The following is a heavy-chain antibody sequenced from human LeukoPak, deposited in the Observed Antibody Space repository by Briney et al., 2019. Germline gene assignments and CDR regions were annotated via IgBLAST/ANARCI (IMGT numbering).Heavy chain of an antibody. CDR3: VRNLAVAGTCFDS. Sequence: PGGSLRLSCTASGFTFSNFWMGWVRQAPGTGLEWVANIKQDGSDRNYVTSVRGRFTISRDNAESSLYLQMNSLRVEDTAVYYCVRNLAVAGTCFDSWGQGTLVTVSS. CDR2: IKQDGSDR. V-gene: IGHV3-7*03. J-gene: IGHJ4*02. D-gene: IGHD6-19*01. CDR1: GFTFSNFW.